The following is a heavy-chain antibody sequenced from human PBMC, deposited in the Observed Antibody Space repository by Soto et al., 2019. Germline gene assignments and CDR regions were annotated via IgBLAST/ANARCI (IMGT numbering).Heavy chain of an antibody. CDR3: ATDLGYCSSTSCSEPGY. CDR2: FDPEDGET. J-gene: IGHJ4*02. CDR1: GYTLTELS. D-gene: IGHD2-2*01. V-gene: IGHV1-24*01. Sequence: ASVKVSCKVSGYTLTELSMHWVRQAPGKGLEWMGGFDPEDGETFYAQKFQGRVTMTEDTSTDTAYMELSSLRSEDTAVYYCATDLGYCSSTSCSEPGYWGQGTLVTVSS.